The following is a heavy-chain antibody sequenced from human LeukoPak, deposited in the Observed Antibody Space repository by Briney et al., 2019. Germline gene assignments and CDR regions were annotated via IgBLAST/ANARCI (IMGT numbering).Heavy chain of an antibody. CDR3: AGLAERHLRFHL. V-gene: IGHV5-10-1*01. CDR2: IDPSDSYT. D-gene: IGHD5/OR15-5a*01. Sequence: GQSLPCASKGSGYSFTSYCIPWVRQIPGKGLEWMGRIDPSDSYTNYSPSFQGHVTMSADRSINTAYLQWSSLKASDTAMYYCAGLAERHLRFHLWGQRTRDRVSS. CDR1: GYSFTSYC. J-gene: IGHJ4*02.